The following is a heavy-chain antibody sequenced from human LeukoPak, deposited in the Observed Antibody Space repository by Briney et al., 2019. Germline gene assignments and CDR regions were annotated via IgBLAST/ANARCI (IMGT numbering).Heavy chain of an antibody. Sequence: GGPLRLSCVASGFTFSNYAMSWVRQTPGKGLEWVSVISNSGSNTYYADSVKGRFTISRDNSKNTLYLQMNSLRAEDTALYHCAKERSLNGGYSDGYFDHWGQGTLVTVSS. D-gene: IGHD4-23*01. CDR2: ISNSGSNT. CDR1: GFTFSNYA. CDR3: AKERSLNGGYSDGYFDH. J-gene: IGHJ4*02. V-gene: IGHV3-23*01.